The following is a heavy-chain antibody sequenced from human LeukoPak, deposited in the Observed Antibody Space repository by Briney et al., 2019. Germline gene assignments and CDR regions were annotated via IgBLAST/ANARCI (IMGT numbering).Heavy chain of an antibody. Sequence: GGSLRLSCAASGFTFSSYSMNWVRQAPGKGLEWVSSISSSSSYIYYADSVKGRFTISRDNSKNTLYLQMNSLRAEDTAVYYCAKDGKYSSATHYYYYYYMDVWGKGTTVTISS. V-gene: IGHV3-21*04. J-gene: IGHJ6*03. CDR1: GFTFSSYS. D-gene: IGHD6-19*01. CDR3: AKDGKYSSATHYYYYYYMDV. CDR2: ISSSSSYI.